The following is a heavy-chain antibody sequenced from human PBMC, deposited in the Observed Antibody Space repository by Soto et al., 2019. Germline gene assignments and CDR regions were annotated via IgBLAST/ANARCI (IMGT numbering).Heavy chain of an antibody. Sequence: GGSLRLSCAASGFTFSTYWMSWVRQAPGKGLEWVANIKQDGVERYYVDSVRGRFTISRDDAKATLYLQMDSLRDEDTAVYYCARCREWELLGTDYYYYGMDVWGQGTTVTVSS. D-gene: IGHD1-26*01. J-gene: IGHJ6*02. V-gene: IGHV3-7*01. CDR1: GFTFSTYW. CDR2: IKQDGVER. CDR3: ARCREWELLGTDYYYYGMDV.